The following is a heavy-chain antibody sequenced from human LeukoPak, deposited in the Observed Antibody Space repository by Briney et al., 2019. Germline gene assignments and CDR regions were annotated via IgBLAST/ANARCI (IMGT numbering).Heavy chain of an antibody. D-gene: IGHD1-1*01. CDR3: VRHRTASDY. Sequence: GGSLRLSCGVSGFTFSSYGMHWVRQAPGKGLEWVANIKQDGSEKYYVDSVKGRFTISRDNAKNSLYLQMSSLRAEDTAVYYCVRHRTASDYWGQGALVTVSS. CDR2: IKQDGSEK. J-gene: IGHJ4*02. V-gene: IGHV3-7*01. CDR1: GFTFSSYG.